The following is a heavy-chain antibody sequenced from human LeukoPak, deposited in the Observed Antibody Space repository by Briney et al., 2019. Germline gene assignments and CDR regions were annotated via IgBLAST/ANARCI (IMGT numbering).Heavy chain of an antibody. CDR1: GGSISSYY. D-gene: IGHD6-13*01. CDR2: IYYSGST. CDR3: ARQQLSQLYYFDY. J-gene: IGHJ4*02. Sequence: SETLSLTCTVTGGSISSYYWSWIRQPPGKGLEWIGYIYYSGSTNYNPSLKSRVTISVDTSKNQFSLKLSSVTAADTAVYYCARQQLSQLYYFDYWGQGTLVTVSS. V-gene: IGHV4-59*01.